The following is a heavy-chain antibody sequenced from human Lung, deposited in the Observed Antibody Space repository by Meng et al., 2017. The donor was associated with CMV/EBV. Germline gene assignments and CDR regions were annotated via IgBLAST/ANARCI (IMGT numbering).Heavy chain of an antibody. CDR1: EYTXTAYY. J-gene: IGHJ6*02. Sequence: ASXXVSXKASEYTXTAYYIHWVRQAPGQGLEWMGWIDPNGGGTNYAQKFQDRVTMTSDTSIRTAYMELSRLRSDDAALYYCARERYLVPAASPDYYYYGMDVWXQGTXVTVSS. V-gene: IGHV1-2*02. D-gene: IGHD2-2*01. CDR2: IDPNGGGT. CDR3: ARERYLVPAASPDYYYYGMDV.